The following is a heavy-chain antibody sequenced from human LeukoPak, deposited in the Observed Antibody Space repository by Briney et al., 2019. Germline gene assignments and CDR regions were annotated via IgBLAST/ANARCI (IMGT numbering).Heavy chain of an antibody. V-gene: IGHV4-34*01. D-gene: IGHD3-22*01. Sequence: PSETLSLTCAVYGGSFSGYYWSWIRQPPGKGLEWIGEINHSGSTNYNPSLKSRVTISVDTSKNQFSLKLSSVTAADTAVYYCARTQCYYDSSGYSHFDYWGQGTLVTVSS. J-gene: IGHJ4*02. CDR3: ARTQCYYDSSGYSHFDY. CDR2: INHSGST. CDR1: GGSFSGYY.